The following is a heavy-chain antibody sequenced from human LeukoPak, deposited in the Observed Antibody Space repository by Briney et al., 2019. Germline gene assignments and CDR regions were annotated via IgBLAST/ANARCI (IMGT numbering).Heavy chain of an antibody. CDR3: AREGYCSGGSCSRGSYYYYYGMDV. D-gene: IGHD2-15*01. Sequence: SETLSLTCTVSGGSISSGGYSWSWIRQHPGKGLEWIGYIYYSGITYYNPSLKSRVTISVDTSKNQFSLKLSSVTAADTAVYYCAREGYCSGGSCSRGSYYYYYGMDVWGQGTTVTVSS. CDR2: IYYSGIT. J-gene: IGHJ6*02. CDR1: GGSISSGGYS. V-gene: IGHV4-31*03.